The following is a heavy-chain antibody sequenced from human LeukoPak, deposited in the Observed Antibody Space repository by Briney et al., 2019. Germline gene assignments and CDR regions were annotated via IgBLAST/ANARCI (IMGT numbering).Heavy chain of an antibody. Sequence: GGFLRLSCAASGFTLSNAWMNWVRQAPGKGLEWVSYINSSGSTIYYADSVKGLFTISRDNAKNSLCLQMNSLRAEDTAVYYWARERRQQLFDYYYYYMDVWGKGTTVTISS. CDR2: INSSGSTI. CDR3: ARERRQQLFDYYYYYMDV. J-gene: IGHJ6*03. D-gene: IGHD6-13*01. V-gene: IGHV3-48*04. CDR1: GFTLSNAW.